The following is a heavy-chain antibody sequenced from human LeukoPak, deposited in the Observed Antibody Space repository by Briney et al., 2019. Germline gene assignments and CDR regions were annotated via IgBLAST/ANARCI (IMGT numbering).Heavy chain of an antibody. D-gene: IGHD6-13*01. CDR1: GFTFSNYA. Sequence: GGSLRLSCAASGFTFSNYAMSWVRQAPGKGLEWVSVISGSGGSTYYAHSVKGRFTISRDNSKNTLYLQMNSLRAEDTAVYYCAKEFFLSIVSVGTTSDSWGQGTLVTVSS. V-gene: IGHV3-23*01. CDR2: ISGSGGST. CDR3: AKEFFLSIVSVGTTSDS. J-gene: IGHJ4*02.